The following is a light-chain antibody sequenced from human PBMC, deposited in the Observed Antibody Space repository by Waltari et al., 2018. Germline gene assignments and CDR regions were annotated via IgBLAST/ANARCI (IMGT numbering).Light chain of an antibody. CDR2: YDR. CDR3: HVWHPHVDPGV. CDR1: NIGTYM. V-gene: IGLV3-21*04. J-gene: IGLJ1*01. Sequence: SYVVTQPPSVSVAPGETATITCGGDNIGTYMVHWDQQKAGQAPVLVIFYDRDRPSGIPDRFSGANCGNTATLTISSVEAGDEARYYCHVWHPHVDPGVFGTGTEVTVL.